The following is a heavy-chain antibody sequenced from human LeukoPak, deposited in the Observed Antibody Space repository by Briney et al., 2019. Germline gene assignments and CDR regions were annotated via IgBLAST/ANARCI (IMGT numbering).Heavy chain of an antibody. V-gene: IGHV3-15*01. J-gene: IGHJ4*02. D-gene: IGHD3-22*01. CDR1: GFTFSNAW. CDR3: TTQYDSSGYYWGYFDY. CDR2: IKSKTDGGTT. Sequence: PGGSLRLSCAASGFTFSNAWMSWVRQAPGKGLEWVGRIKSKTDGGTTDYAAPVKGRFTISRDDSKNTLYLQMNSLKTEDIAVYYCTTQYDSSGYYWGYFDYWGQGTLVTVSS.